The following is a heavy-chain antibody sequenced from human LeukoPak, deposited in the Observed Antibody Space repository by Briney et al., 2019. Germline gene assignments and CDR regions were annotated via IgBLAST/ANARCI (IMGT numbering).Heavy chain of an antibody. Sequence: SETLSLTCTVSGGSISSYYWSWIRQPPGKGLEWIGYIYYSGSTNYNPSLKSRVTISVDASKNQFSPKLSSVTAADTAVYYCARLGPYDILTGYYVYPPIWFDPWGQGTLVTVSS. V-gene: IGHV4-59*01. CDR2: IYYSGST. J-gene: IGHJ5*02. CDR1: GGSISSYY. D-gene: IGHD3-9*01. CDR3: ARLGPYDILTGYYVYPPIWFDP.